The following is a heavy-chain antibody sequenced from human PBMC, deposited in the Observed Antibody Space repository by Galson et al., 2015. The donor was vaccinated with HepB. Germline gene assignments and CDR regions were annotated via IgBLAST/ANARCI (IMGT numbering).Heavy chain of an antibody. V-gene: IGHV1-69*04. CDR2: IIPILGIA. D-gene: IGHD3-10*01. Sequence: SVKVSCKASGGTFSSYAISWVRQAPGQGLEWMGRIIPILGIANYAQKFQGRVTITADKSTSTAYMELSSLRSEDTAVYYCASFGGRDYYGSGSYYRPTYFDYWGQGTLVTVSS. J-gene: IGHJ4*02. CDR1: GGTFSSYA. CDR3: ASFGGRDYYGSGSYYRPTYFDY.